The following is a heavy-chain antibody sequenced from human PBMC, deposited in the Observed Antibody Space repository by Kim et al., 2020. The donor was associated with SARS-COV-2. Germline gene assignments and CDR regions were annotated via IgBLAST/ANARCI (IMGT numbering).Heavy chain of an antibody. J-gene: IGHJ4*02. CDR3: ARSPTVTPTDFDY. D-gene: IGHD4-17*01. Sequence: YSQKFQGRVSITRDTSASTAYMELSSLRSEDTAVYYCARSPTVTPTDFDYWGQGTLVTVSS. V-gene: IGHV1-3*01.